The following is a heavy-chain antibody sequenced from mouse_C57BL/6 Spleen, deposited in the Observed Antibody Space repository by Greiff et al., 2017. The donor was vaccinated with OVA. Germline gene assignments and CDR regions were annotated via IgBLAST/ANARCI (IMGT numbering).Heavy chain of an antibody. CDR1: GYTFTDYE. CDR3: TRDYGSSLFDY. J-gene: IGHJ2*01. CDR2: IDPETGGT. Sequence: QVQLQQSGAELVRPGASVTLSCKASGYTFTDYEMHWVKQTPVHGLEWIGSIDPETGGTAYNQKFKGKAILTADKSSSTAYMELRSLTSEDSDVYYCTRDYGSSLFDYWGQGTTLTVSS. D-gene: IGHD1-1*01. V-gene: IGHV1-15*01.